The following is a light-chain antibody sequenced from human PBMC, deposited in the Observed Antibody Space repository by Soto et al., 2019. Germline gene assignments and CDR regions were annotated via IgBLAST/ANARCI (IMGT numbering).Light chain of an antibody. CDR1: QNINTK. CDR2: GAS. CDR3: QQYYSTPST. Sequence: EIVLSLPPSTPALPPGAGPARACVAGQNINTKLAWYRQKPGQAPRLLFYGASTGETGLPARFSGSGYGTEFTLTISSLQAEDCAVYYCQQYYSTPSTFGQGTRLEIK. V-gene: IGKV3D-15*01. J-gene: IGKJ5*01.